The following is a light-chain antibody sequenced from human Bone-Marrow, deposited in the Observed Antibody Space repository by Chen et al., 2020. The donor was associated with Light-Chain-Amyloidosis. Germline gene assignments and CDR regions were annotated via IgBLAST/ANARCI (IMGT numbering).Light chain of an antibody. V-gene: IGLV3-21*02. CDR1: NIGSTS. CDR3: QVWDRSRGRPV. Sequence: SYVLTQPSSVSVAPGQAATIACGGNNIGSTSVHWYQQTPGQAPLLVVYDDSDRPSGIPERLSGSDSGNTATLTISRVKAGDEADYYCQVWDRSRGRPVFGGGTKLTVL. CDR2: DDS. J-gene: IGLJ3*02.